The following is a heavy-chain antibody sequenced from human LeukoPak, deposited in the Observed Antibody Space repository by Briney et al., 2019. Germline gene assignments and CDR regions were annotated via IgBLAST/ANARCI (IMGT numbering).Heavy chain of an antibody. Sequence: GGSLRLSCAASGFTFSSYGMHWVRQAPGKGLEWVAVISYDGSNKYYADSVKGRFTISRDNSKNTLYLQMNSLRAEDTAVYYCAKEKPVLGYSSGFDYWGQGTLVTVSS. CDR2: ISYDGSNK. CDR3: AKEKPVLGYSSGFDY. D-gene: IGHD6-19*01. V-gene: IGHV3-30*18. CDR1: GFTFSSYG. J-gene: IGHJ4*02.